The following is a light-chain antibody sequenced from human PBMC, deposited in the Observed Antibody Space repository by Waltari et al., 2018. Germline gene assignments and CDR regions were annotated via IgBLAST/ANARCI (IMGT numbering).Light chain of an antibody. Sequence: DVVMTQSLLSLPVTLGQPASISCKSSQSLVHSDGNTHLNWFQQRPGQSPRRLIYRVSNRDSGVPDRFSGSGAGTDFTLKISRVEAEDIGVYYCMQCTRWPYTFGQGTKLDI. V-gene: IGKV2-30*02. CDR1: QSLVHSDGNTH. CDR2: RVS. J-gene: IGKJ2*01. CDR3: MQCTRWPYT.